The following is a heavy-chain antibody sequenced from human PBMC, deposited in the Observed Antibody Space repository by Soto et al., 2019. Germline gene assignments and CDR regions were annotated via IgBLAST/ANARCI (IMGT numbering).Heavy chain of an antibody. CDR1: GGSFSGYY. Sequence: SETLSLTCAVYGGSFSGYYWSWIRQPPGKGLEWIGEINHSGSTNYNPSLKSRVTISVDTSKNQFSLKLSSVTAADTAVYYCARKGRYCSGGSCYDNYKPIDYWGQGTLVTVSS. CDR2: INHSGST. CDR3: ARKGRYCSGGSCYDNYKPIDY. J-gene: IGHJ4*02. D-gene: IGHD2-15*01. V-gene: IGHV4-34*01.